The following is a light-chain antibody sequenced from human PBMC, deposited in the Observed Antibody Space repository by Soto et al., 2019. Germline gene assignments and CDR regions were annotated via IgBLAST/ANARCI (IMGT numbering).Light chain of an antibody. CDR1: QSISSY. V-gene: IGKV1-39*01. J-gene: IGKJ1*01. CDR2: AAS. Sequence: DIAVTQSPSSLSASVGDRVTITCRASQSISSYLNWYQQKPGSAPNLLIYAASTLQSGVPSRFSAYGSETDFTLTISNLQAEDFAPYYCQQSYTTPRTFGQGTKVEVK. CDR3: QQSYTTPRT.